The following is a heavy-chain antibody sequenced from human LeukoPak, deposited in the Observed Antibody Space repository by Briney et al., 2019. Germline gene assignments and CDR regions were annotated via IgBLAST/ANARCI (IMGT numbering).Heavy chain of an antibody. CDR1: GFTFSNYG. V-gene: IGHV3-23*01. CDR3: AKGWETSGYYNGFDC. Sequence: GGSLRLSCAASGFTFSNYGMHWVRQAPGKGLEWVSAISGNSDNTYYADSVKGRFTISRDNSKNTLYLQMSSLRAEDTAVFYCAKGWETSGYYNGFDCWGQGTLVTVSS. J-gene: IGHJ4*02. D-gene: IGHD3-3*01. CDR2: ISGNSDNT.